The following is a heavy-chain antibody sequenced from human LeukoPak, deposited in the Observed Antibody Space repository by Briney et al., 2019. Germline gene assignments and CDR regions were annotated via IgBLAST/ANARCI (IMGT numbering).Heavy chain of an antibody. D-gene: IGHD2-15*01. CDR3: ARSQRGRWSAYYGMDV. CDR1: GFTVSSNY. J-gene: IGHJ6*02. CDR2: IYSGGST. V-gene: IGHV3-53*01. Sequence: GGSLRLSCAASGFTVSSNYMNWVRQAPGKGLEWVSVIYSGGSTYYADSVKGRFTISRDNSKNTLYLQMNSLRAEDTAVYYCARSQRGRWSAYYGMDVWGQGTTVTVSS.